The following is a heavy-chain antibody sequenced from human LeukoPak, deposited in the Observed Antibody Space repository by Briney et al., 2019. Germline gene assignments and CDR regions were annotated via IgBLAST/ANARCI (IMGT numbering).Heavy chain of an antibody. J-gene: IGHJ4*02. D-gene: IGHD4-17*01. CDR3: ASSRTVTTTTSFDY. V-gene: IGHV1-8*03. Sequence: GASVKVSCKASGYTFTSYDINWVRQATGQGLEWMGWMNPNSGNTGYAQKFQGRVTITRNTSISTAYMEVSSLRSEDTAVYYCASSRTVTTTTSFDYWGQGTLVTVSS. CDR1: GYTFTSYD. CDR2: MNPNSGNT.